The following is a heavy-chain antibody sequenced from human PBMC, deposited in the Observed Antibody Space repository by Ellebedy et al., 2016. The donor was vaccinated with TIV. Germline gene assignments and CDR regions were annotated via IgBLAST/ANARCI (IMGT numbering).Heavy chain of an antibody. D-gene: IGHD7-27*01. Sequence: GESLKISCAASGFTFGSYWMTWVRQAPGKGLEWVANINQDGSEKYCVDSVKGRFTISRDNAKNSLYLQMNSLRAEDTAVYYCARDKLIGDSYFECWGQGALVTVSS. V-gene: IGHV3-7*03. CDR1: GFTFGSYW. CDR3: ARDKLIGDSYFEC. J-gene: IGHJ4*02. CDR2: INQDGSEK.